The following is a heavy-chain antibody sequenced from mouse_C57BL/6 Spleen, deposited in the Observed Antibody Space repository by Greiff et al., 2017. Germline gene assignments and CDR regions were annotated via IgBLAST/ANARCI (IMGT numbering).Heavy chain of an antibody. V-gene: IGHV1-54*01. J-gene: IGHJ2*01. Sequence: QVHVKQSGAELVRPGTSVTVSCKASGYAFTNYLIEWVKQRPGQGLEWIGVLNPGSGGTNYNEKFKGKATLTADKSSSTAYMQLSSLTSEDSAVYFCARWHYGSTYFDYWGQGTTLTVSS. CDR3: ARWHYGSTYFDY. CDR2: LNPGSGGT. CDR1: GYAFTNYL. D-gene: IGHD1-1*01.